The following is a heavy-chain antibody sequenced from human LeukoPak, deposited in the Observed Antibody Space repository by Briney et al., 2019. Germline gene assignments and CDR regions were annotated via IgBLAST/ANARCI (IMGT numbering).Heavy chain of an antibody. CDR1: GGSISSGGYS. CDR2: IYHNGNT. J-gene: IGHJ4*02. D-gene: IGHD5-18*01. Sequence: SETLSLTCAVSGGSISSGGYSWSWIRQPPGKGQEWIGYIYHNGNTYYSPSLKSRVTISVDRSKNQLSLKLSSVTAADTAMYYCASGGYSYGFDYWGQGTLVTVSS. V-gene: IGHV4-30-2*01. CDR3: ASGGYSYGFDY.